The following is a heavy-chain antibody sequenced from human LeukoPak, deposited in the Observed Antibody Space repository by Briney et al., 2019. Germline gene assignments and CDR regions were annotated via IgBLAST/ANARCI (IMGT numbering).Heavy chain of an antibody. CDR1: GYSFTSYW. V-gene: IGHV5-51*01. CDR2: IYPGDSDT. D-gene: IGHD3-16*01. J-gene: IGHJ5*02. CDR3: ARALRRWASWFDP. Sequence: GESLKISCKGSGYSFTSYWIGWVRQLPGKGLEWMGIIYPGDSDTRYSSSFQGQVTISADKSISTAYLQWSSLKASDTAMYYCARALRRWASWFDPWGQGTLVTVSS.